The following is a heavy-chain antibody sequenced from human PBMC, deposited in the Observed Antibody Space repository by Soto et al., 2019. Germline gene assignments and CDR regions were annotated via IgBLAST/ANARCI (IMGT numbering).Heavy chain of an antibody. V-gene: IGHV3-21*01. D-gene: IGHD1-1*01. CDR1: GFTFRSFT. CDR3: TRNASRDNSARDWFDP. CDR2: ISSNSAYI. Sequence: GGSLRLSCAASGFTFRSFTMNWVRQAPGKGLEWVSTISSNSAYIYYTDALRGRFTISRDNAKNSLHLQMNSLRAEDTAVYYCTRNASRDNSARDWFDPWGPGTLVTVSS. J-gene: IGHJ5*02.